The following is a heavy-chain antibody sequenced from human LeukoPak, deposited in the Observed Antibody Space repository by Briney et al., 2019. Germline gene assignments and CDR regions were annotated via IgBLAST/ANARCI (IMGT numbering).Heavy chain of an antibody. Sequence: PSETLSLTCTVSVYSISSGYYWGWIRQPPGKGLEWIGSIYHSGSTYYNPSLKSRVTISVDTSKNQFSLKLSSVTAADTAVYYCANYSGWYGWFDPWGQGTLVTVSS. CDR2: IYHSGST. V-gene: IGHV4-38-2*02. D-gene: IGHD6-19*01. CDR1: VYSISSGYY. J-gene: IGHJ5*02. CDR3: ANYSGWYGWFDP.